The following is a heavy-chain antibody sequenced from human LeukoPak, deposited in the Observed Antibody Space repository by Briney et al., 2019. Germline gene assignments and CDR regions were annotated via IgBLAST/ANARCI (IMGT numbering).Heavy chain of an antibody. CDR2: ISSSSHYI. D-gene: IGHD3-10*01. V-gene: IGHV3-21*01. CDR1: GFTFSSYS. J-gene: IGHJ4*02. CDR3: ARENRFGYVDY. Sequence: GGPLRLSCAASGFTFSSYSMNWVRQAPGKGLEWVSSISSSSHYIYHADSVKGRFTISRDNAKNSLYLQMNSLRAEDTAVYYCARENRFGYVDYWGQGTLVTVSS.